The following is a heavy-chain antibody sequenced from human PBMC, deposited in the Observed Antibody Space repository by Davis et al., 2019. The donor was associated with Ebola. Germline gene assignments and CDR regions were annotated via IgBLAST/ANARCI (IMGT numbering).Heavy chain of an antibody. CDR1: SYTFTSYG. CDR2: ISAYNGNT. J-gene: IGHJ5*01. D-gene: IGHD1-26*01. CDR3: AREAGATTRIYDS. Sequence: ASVKVSCKASSYTFTSYGISWLRQAPGQGLEWMGWISAYNGNTNYAQKLQGRVTKTTDTSRSTAYMELRSLRSDDTAVYYCAREAGATTRIYDSWGQGTLVTVSS. V-gene: IGHV1-18*01.